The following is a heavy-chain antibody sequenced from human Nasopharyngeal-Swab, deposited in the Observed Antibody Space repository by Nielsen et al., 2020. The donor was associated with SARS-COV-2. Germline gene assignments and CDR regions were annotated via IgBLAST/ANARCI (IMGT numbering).Heavy chain of an antibody. CDR2: IYWDDDK. Sequence: SGPTLVKPTQTLTLTCTFSGFSLSTSGVGVGWIRQPPGKALEWLALIYWDDDKRYSPSLKSRLTITKDTSKNQVILTMTNMDPVDTATYYCAHSSLLFRGPAFDYWGQGTLVTVSS. D-gene: IGHD2-21*01. CDR1: GFSLSTSGVG. V-gene: IGHV2-5*02. J-gene: IGHJ4*02. CDR3: AHSSLLFRGPAFDY.